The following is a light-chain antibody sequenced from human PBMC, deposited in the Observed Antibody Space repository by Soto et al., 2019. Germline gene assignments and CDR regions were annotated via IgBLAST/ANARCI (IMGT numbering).Light chain of an antibody. Sequence: QMTQSPSSLSASVVYSVTVSRVASQTIRKYLNWYQQKPPKAPKLLIYTASRLHSGVPSRFSGSGSETDFTLTINNLQPEDFATYYCQQSYITPPITFGQGTRLEIK. CDR2: TAS. CDR3: QQSYITPPIT. J-gene: IGKJ5*01. V-gene: IGKV1-39*01. CDR1: QTIRKY.